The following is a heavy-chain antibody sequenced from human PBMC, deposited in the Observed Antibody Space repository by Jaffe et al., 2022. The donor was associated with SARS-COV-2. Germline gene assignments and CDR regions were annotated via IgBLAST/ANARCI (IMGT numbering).Heavy chain of an antibody. CDR3: AREGNSGYDYPNYYYYYGMDV. Sequence: QVQLVQSGAEVKKPGASVKVSCKASGYTFTSYDINWVRQATGQGLEWMGWMNPNSGNTGYAQKFQGRVTMTRNTSISTAYMELSSLRSEDTAVYYCAREGNSGYDYPNYYYYYGMDVWGQGTTVTVSS. D-gene: IGHD5-12*01. J-gene: IGHJ6*02. CDR2: MNPNSGNT. CDR1: GYTFTSYD. V-gene: IGHV1-8*01.